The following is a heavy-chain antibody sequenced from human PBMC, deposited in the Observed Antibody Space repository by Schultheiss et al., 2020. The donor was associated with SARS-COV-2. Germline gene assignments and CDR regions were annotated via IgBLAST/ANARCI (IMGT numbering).Heavy chain of an antibody. CDR3: ARAYSIAARPNWYFDL. V-gene: IGHV4-39*07. J-gene: IGHJ2*01. Sequence: LSLTCTVSGGSISSSSYYWGWIRQPPGKGLEWIGEINHSGSTNYNPSLKSRVTISVDTSKNQFSLKLSSVTAADTAVYYCARAYSIAARPNWYFDLWGRGTLVTVSS. CDR2: INHSGST. D-gene: IGHD6-6*01. CDR1: GGSISSSSYY.